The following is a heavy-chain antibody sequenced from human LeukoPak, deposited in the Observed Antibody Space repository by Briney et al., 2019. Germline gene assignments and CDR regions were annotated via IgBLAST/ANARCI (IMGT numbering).Heavy chain of an antibody. CDR1: GGSISSYY. D-gene: IGHD3-22*01. Sequence: KASETLSLTCTVSGGSISSYYWSWIRQPPGKGLEWIGYIYYSGSTNYNPSLKSRVTISVDTSKNQFSLKLSSVTAADTAVYYCARGRRSITMIPTLFDYWGQGTLVTVSS. CDR2: IYYSGST. CDR3: ARGRRSITMIPTLFDY. J-gene: IGHJ4*02. V-gene: IGHV4-59*01.